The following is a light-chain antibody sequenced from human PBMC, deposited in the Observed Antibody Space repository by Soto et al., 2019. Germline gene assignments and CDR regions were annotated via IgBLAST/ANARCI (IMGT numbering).Light chain of an antibody. CDR2: DAS. CDR1: QTISSW. V-gene: IGKV1-5*01. Sequence: DIQMTQSPSTLPASVGDRVTITCRASQTISSWLAWYQQKPGKAPDLLIYDASRLAGGVPSRFSGSGSGTEFTLTISSLQSEDFAVYYCHHYHNWPPEGTFGQGTKV. J-gene: IGKJ1*01. CDR3: HHYHNWPPEGT.